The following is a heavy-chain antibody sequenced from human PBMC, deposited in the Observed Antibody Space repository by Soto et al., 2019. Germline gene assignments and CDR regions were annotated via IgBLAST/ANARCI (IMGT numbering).Heavy chain of an antibody. J-gene: IGHJ5*02. CDR1: GGSISSGGYS. D-gene: IGHD3-22*01. CDR2: IYHSGST. CDR3: ARAESYYDSSGYYFFIGFDP. Sequence: SETLSLTCAVSGGSISSGGYSWSWIRQPPGKGLEWIGYIYHSGSTYYNPSLKSRVTISVDRSKNQFSLKLSSVTAADTAVYYCARAESYYDSSGYYFFIGFDPWGQGTLVTVSS. V-gene: IGHV4-30-2*01.